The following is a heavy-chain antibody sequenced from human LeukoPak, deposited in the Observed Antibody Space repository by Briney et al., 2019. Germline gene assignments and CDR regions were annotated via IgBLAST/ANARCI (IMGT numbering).Heavy chain of an antibody. CDR3: ATGITGTTLDY. Sequence: APVKVSFKVSGKPLTELSMHWGRPAPGKGLGWMGGFDPEDGETIYAQKFQGRVTMTEDTSTDTAYMELSSLRSEDTDVYYCATGITGTTLDYWGQGTLVTVSS. J-gene: IGHJ4*02. V-gene: IGHV1-24*01. D-gene: IGHD1-7*01. CDR1: GKPLTELS. CDR2: FDPEDGET.